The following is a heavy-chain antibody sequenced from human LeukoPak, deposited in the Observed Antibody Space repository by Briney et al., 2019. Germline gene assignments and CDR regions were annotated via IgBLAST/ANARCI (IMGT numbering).Heavy chain of an antibody. V-gene: IGHV3-9*01. D-gene: IGHD6-19*01. CDR1: GFTFDDYA. Sequence: QSGGSLRLSCAASGFTFDDYAMHWVRQAPGKGLEWVSGISWNSGSIGYADSVKGRFTISRDNAKNSPYLQMNSLRAEDTALYYCAKDIRQWLALGGAFDIWGQGTMVTVSS. CDR3: AKDIRQWLALGGAFDI. J-gene: IGHJ3*02. CDR2: ISWNSGSI.